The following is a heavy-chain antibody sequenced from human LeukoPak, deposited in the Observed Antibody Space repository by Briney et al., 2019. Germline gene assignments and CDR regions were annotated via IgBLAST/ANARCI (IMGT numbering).Heavy chain of an antibody. CDR2: ISDTGRST. Sequence: GGSLRLSCAASGFTFSSYAMSWVRQPPGKVLEWVSGISDTGRSTYYAYSVKGRFTISRSNSKNTLYLQMNILRDEDTAVYYCAKVLRGLAYYGDYRQWAQGTVVRVS. CDR1: GFTFSSYA. D-gene: IGHD4-17*01. CDR3: AKVLRGLAYYGDYRQ. J-gene: IGHJ1*01. V-gene: IGHV3-23*01.